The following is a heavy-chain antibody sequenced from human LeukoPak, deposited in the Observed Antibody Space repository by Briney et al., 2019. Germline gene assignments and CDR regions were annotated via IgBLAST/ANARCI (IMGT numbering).Heavy chain of an antibody. V-gene: IGHV3-21*04. Sequence: GGSLRLSCAASGFTFSTYSMNWVRQAPGKGLEWVSSISSSSSYIYYADSVKGRFTISRDNAKNSLYPQINSLRAEDTAVYYCAREIAPAGGSDYWGQGTLVTVSS. CDR3: AREIAPAGGSDY. CDR1: GFTFSTYS. CDR2: ISSSSSYI. D-gene: IGHD6-13*01. J-gene: IGHJ4*02.